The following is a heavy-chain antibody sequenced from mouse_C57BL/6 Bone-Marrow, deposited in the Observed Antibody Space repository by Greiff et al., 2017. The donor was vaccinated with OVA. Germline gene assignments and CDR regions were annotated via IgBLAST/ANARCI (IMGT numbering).Heavy chain of an antibody. CDR3: TTPTVVATPY. CDR1: GFNIKDDY. J-gene: IGHJ3*01. D-gene: IGHD1-1*01. V-gene: IGHV14-4*01. CDR2: IDPENGDT. Sequence: VHVKQSGAELVRPGASVKLSCTASGFNIKDDYMHWVKQRPEQGLEWIGWIDPENGDTEYASKFQGKATITADTSSNTAYLQLSSLTSEDTAVYYCTTPTVVATPYWGQGTLVTVSA.